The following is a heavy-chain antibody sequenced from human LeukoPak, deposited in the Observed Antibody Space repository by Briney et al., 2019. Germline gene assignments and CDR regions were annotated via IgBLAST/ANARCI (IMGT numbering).Heavy chain of an antibody. CDR3: ARDYIGGWSWGY. D-gene: IGHD6-19*01. Sequence: PGGSLRLSCAVSGFTFSSYSMNWVRQAPGKGLEWVSYISADTRITYCADSVKGRFTVSRDNAKNSLYLQMNSLRDEDTAVYYCARDYIGGWSWGYWGQGTLVTVSS. CDR1: GFTFSSYS. V-gene: IGHV3-48*02. CDR2: ISADTRIT. J-gene: IGHJ4*02.